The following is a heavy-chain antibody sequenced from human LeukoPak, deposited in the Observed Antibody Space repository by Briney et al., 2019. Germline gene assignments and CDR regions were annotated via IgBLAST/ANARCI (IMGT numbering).Heavy chain of an antibody. J-gene: IGHJ4*02. CDR3: ARDISYYYGSGSYLGY. V-gene: IGHV1-2*02. CDR1: GYGFTGYY. Sequence: ASVKVSCKASGYGFTGYYMHWVRQAPGQGLEWMGWIRPDSGGTNFAQRFQGRVTMTRDTSISTTYMELSRLISDDTAVYYCARDISYYYGSGSYLGYWGQGTLVTVSS. CDR2: IRPDSGGT. D-gene: IGHD3-10*01.